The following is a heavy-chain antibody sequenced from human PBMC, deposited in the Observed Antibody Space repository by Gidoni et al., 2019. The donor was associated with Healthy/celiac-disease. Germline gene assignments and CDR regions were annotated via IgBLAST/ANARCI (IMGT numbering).Heavy chain of an antibody. CDR3: ARHSGSYYRSPADY. CDR2: ISGSGGST. D-gene: IGHD1-26*01. V-gene: IGHV3-23*01. Sequence: EVQLLESGGGLVQPGGSLRLSCAASGFTFSSYAMSWVRQAPGKGLEWVSAISGSGGSTYYADSVKGRFTISRDNSKNTLYLQMNSLRAEDTAVYYCARHSGSYYRSPADYWGQGTLVTVSS. CDR1: GFTFSSYA. J-gene: IGHJ4*02.